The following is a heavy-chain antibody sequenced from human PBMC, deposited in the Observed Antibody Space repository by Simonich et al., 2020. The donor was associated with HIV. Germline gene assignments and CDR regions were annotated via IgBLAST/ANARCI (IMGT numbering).Heavy chain of an antibody. J-gene: IGHJ4*02. Sequence: EVQLVQSGAEVKMPGESLKISCKGSGFSFTSYWIAWVRQMPGKGLEWMGIIYLGDSDTRYSPAFQGQVTMSADTSISTAYLQWSSLKASDTAMYYCVRRQPRTYNFDYWGQGTLVTVSS. CDR2: IYLGDSDT. CDR1: GFSFTSYW. CDR3: VRRQPRTYNFDY. D-gene: IGHD2-2*01. V-gene: IGHV5-51*03.